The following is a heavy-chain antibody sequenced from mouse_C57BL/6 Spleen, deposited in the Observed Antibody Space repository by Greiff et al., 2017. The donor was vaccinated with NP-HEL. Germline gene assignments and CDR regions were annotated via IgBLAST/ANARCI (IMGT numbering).Heavy chain of an antibody. J-gene: IGHJ1*03. V-gene: IGHV14-4*01. Sequence: EVQLQQSGAELVRPGASVKLSCTASGFNIKDDYMHWVKQRPEQGLEWIGWIDPENGDTEYASKFQGKATITADTSSNTAYLQLSSLTSEDTAVYYCTTDYGSSHWYFDVWSTGTTVTVAS. CDR3: TTDYGSSHWYFDV. D-gene: IGHD1-1*01. CDR2: IDPENGDT. CDR1: GFNIKDDY.